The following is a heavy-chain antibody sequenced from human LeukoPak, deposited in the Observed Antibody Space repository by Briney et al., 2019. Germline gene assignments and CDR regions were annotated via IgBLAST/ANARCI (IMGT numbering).Heavy chain of an antibody. D-gene: IGHD5-18*01. V-gene: IGHV3-30*02. CDR2: IRYDGSYK. CDR3: ATDTRYSYLDY. CDR1: GFTVSSNY. J-gene: IGHJ4*02. Sequence: GGSLRLSCAASGFTVSSNYMSWVRQAPGRGLEWVAFIRYDGSYKYYADSVKGRFSISRDNSKNTLYLQMNSLRAEDMAVYYCATDTRYSYLDYWGQGTLVTVSS.